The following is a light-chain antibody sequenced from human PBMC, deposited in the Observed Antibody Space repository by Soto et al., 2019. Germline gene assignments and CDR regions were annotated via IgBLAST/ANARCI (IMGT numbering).Light chain of an antibody. V-gene: IGLV2-14*01. J-gene: IGLJ2*01. Sequence: QSALTQPASVSGSPGQSITISCSGFSSDVGDYNYVSWYQQHAGKVPKLIIYEVTNRPLGVSDRFSGSKSGYTASLTISGLQTDDEADYYCSSYTSTTRIFGGGTQLTV. CDR1: SSDVGDYNY. CDR3: SSYTSTTRI. CDR2: EVT.